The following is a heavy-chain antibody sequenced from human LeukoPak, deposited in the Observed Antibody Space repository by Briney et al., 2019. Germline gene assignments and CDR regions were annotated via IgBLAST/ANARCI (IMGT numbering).Heavy chain of an antibody. CDR1: GGFVSSSSYY. CDR3: ARHGGAAAAIDY. D-gene: IGHD6-13*01. Sequence: SETLSLTCTVSGGFVSSSSYYWGWIRQPPGKGLEWIGSIYYSGTTYYIPSLKSRITISVDTSKNQFSLKLNSVTAANTAVYYCARHGGAAAAIDYWGQGTLVTVSS. V-gene: IGHV4-39*01. J-gene: IGHJ4*02. CDR2: IYYSGTT.